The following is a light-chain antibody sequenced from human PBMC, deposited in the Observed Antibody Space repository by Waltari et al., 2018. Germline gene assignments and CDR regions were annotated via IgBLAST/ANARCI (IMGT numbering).Light chain of an antibody. CDR3: GTWDSSLSAGGV. CDR1: SSNIGNNY. J-gene: IGLJ3*02. V-gene: IGLV1-51*02. Sequence: QSVLTQPPSVSAAPGQKVTIACSGSSSNIGNNYVSWYQQLPETAPKLLIYENNKRPSGIPDRFSGSKSGTSATLGITGLQTGDEADYYCGTWDSSLSAGGVFGGGTKLTVL. CDR2: ENN.